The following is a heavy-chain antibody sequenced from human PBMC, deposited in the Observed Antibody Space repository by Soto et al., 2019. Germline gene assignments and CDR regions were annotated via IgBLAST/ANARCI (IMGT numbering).Heavy chain of an antibody. D-gene: IGHD6-6*01. CDR3: AREGGGAARPWYYYGMDV. V-gene: IGHV4-59*01. J-gene: IGHJ6*02. CDR2: IYYSGST. Sequence: SETLSLTCTVSGGSISSYYWSWIRQPPGKGLEWIGYIYYSGSTNYNPSLKSRVTISVDTSKNQFSLKLSSVTAADTAVYYCAREGGGAARPWYYYGMDVWGQGTTVTVS. CDR1: GGSISSYY.